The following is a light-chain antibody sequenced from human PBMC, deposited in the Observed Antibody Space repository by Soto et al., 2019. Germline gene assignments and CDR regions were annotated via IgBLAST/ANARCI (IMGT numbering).Light chain of an antibody. J-gene: IGKJ1*01. CDR1: QSISYW. CDR2: KAS. Sequence: DIQMTXXPSTLSASVGDRVTITCRASQSISYWLAWYQQKPGKAPNLLIYKASSLESGVPSRFSGSGSGTEFTLTISSLQPDDFATYYCQQYNNYWTFGQGTKVEIK. V-gene: IGKV1-5*03. CDR3: QQYNNYWT.